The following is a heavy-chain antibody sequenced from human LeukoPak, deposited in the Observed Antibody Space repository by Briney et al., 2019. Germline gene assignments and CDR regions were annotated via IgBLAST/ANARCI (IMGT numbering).Heavy chain of an antibody. CDR2: VDPEDGET. Sequence: ASVKVSCKVSGYTFTDYYMHWVQQAPGKGLEWMGLVDPEDGETIYAEKFQGRVTITADTSTDTAYMELSSLRSEDTAVYYCVKWELLEDAFDIWGQGTMVTVPS. V-gene: IGHV1-69-2*01. CDR1: GYTFTDYY. D-gene: IGHD1-26*01. CDR3: VKWELLEDAFDI. J-gene: IGHJ3*02.